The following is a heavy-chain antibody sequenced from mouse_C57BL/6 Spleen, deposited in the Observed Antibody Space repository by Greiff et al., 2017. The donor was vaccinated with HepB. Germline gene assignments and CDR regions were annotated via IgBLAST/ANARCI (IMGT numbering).Heavy chain of an antibody. V-gene: IGHV1-82*01. CDR2: IYPGDGDT. CDR3: ATDGSHYFDY. J-gene: IGHJ2*01. D-gene: IGHD2-3*01. CDR1: GYAFSSSW. Sequence: VQLQQSGPELVKPGASVKISCKASGYAFSSSWMNWVKQRPGKGLEWIGRIYPGDGDTNYNGKFKGKATLTADKSSSTAYMQLSSLTSEDSAVYFCATDGSHYFDYWGQGTTLTVSS.